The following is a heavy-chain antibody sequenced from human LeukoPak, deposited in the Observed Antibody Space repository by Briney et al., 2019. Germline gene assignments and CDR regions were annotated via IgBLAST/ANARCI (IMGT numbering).Heavy chain of an antibody. CDR2: IYTSGST. D-gene: IGHD4-17*01. V-gene: IGHV4-4*07. CDR1: GGSISSYY. J-gene: IGHJ4*02. CDR3: ARAADYGDYDPTFDY. Sequence: PSETLSLTCTVSGGSISSYYWSWIRQPAGKGLEWIGRIYTSGSTNYNPSLKSRVTMSVDTSKNQFSLKLSSVTAADTAVYYCARAADYGDYDPTFDYWGQGTLVTVSS.